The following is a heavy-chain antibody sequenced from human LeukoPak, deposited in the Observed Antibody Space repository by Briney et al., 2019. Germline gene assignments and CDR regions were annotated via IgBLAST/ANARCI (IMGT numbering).Heavy chain of an antibody. CDR1: GFTFNSYS. V-gene: IGHV3-48*01. CDR2: ISGSSGST. CDR3: ARDLSVTSLYIDAFDV. J-gene: IGHJ3*01. D-gene: IGHD4-17*01. Sequence: GGSLRLSCEASGFTFNSYSMNWVRQAPGKGLEWISCISGSSGSTYYTDSVKGRFTISRDNAKNSLYLQMNSLRAEDTAFYYCARDLSVTSLYIDAFDVWGQGTQVTVSS.